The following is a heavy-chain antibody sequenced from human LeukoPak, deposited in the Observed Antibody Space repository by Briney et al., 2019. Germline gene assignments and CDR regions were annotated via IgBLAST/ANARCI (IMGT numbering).Heavy chain of an antibody. CDR1: GCTFTSYA. V-gene: IGHV7-4-1*02. Sequence: ASVTVSCKASGCTFTSYAMNWVRQAPGQGLEWMGWINTNTGNPTYAQGFTGRFVFSLDTSVSTAYLQISSLKAEDTAVYYCARDMAVWGGWDYYYYYYYMDVWGKGTTVTVSS. CDR2: INTNTGNP. J-gene: IGHJ6*03. D-gene: IGHD6-19*01. CDR3: ARDMAVWGGWDYYYYYYYMDV.